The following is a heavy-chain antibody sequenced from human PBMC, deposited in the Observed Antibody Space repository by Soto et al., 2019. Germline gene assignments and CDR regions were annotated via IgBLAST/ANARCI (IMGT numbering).Heavy chain of an antibody. CDR3: ARDRIGDYDILTGPRDY. V-gene: IGHV3-53*01. D-gene: IGHD3-9*01. CDR2: IYSGGST. Sequence: PGGSLRLSCAASGFTVSSNYMSWVRQAPGKGLEWVSVIYSGGSTYYADSVKGRFTISRDNSKNTLYLQMNSLRAEDTAVYYCARDRIGDYDILTGPRDYWGQGTLVTVSS. J-gene: IGHJ4*02. CDR1: GFTVSSNY.